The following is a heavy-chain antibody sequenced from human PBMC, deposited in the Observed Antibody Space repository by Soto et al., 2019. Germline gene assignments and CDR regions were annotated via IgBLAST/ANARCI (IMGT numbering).Heavy chain of an antibody. CDR2: IIPIFGTA. J-gene: IGHJ6*02. Sequence: QVQLVQSGAEVKKPGSSVKVSCKASGGTFSSYAISWVRQAPGQGLEWMGGIIPIFGTANYAQKFQGTVTISTDESTSTAYMELRSLRSEDTAVYYCASSAMDHYYYGMDVWGQGTTVTVSS. V-gene: IGHV1-69*05. CDR3: ASSAMDHYYYGMDV. D-gene: IGHD5-18*01. CDR1: GGTFSSYA.